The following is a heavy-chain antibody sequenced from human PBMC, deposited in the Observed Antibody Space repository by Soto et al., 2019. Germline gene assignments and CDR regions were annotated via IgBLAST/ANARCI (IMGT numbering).Heavy chain of an antibody. CDR1: GGSISSSSYY. D-gene: IGHD3-3*01. CDR3: ARERSIFGVVIYYGWFDP. Sequence: SETLSLTCTVSGGSISSSSYYWGWIRQPPGKGLEWIGSIYYSGSTYYNPSLKSRVTISVDTSKNQFSLKLSSVTAADTAVYYCARERSIFGVVIYYGWFDPWGQGTLVTVSS. J-gene: IGHJ5*02. V-gene: IGHV4-39*02. CDR2: IYYSGST.